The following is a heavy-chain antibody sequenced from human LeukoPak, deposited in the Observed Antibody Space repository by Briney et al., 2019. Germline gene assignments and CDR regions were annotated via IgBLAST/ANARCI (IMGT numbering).Heavy chain of an antibody. Sequence: PGGSLRLSCAASGFTFSSYAMSWVRQAPGKGLEWVANIKQDGSERYYVYSVKGRFTIFKDNAKNSLYLQMNSLRAEDTAVYYCASPAYGDYALFDYWGQGTLVTVSS. CDR3: ASPAYGDYALFDY. CDR1: GFTFSSYA. V-gene: IGHV3-7*01. CDR2: IKQDGSER. J-gene: IGHJ4*02. D-gene: IGHD4-17*01.